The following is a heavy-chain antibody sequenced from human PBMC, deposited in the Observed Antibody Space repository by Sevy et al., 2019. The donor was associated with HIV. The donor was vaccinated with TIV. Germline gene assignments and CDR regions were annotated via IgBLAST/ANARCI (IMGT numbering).Heavy chain of an antibody. CDR3: ARMGDYADTSGYYPLKY. Sequence: ASVKVSCKASGYSFTGYYVHWLRQAPGQGLEWMGWINLGTGGTYFARRFQDRVTLTTGKSITTAFMEMNGLTFEDTAVYYCARMGDYADTSGYYPLKYWGQGTLVTVSS. CDR2: INLGTGGT. V-gene: IGHV1-2*02. J-gene: IGHJ4*02. CDR1: GYSFTGYY. D-gene: IGHD3-22*01.